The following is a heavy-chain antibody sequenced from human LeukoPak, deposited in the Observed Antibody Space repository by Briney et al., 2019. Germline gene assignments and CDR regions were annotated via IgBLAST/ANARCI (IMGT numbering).Heavy chain of an antibody. J-gene: IGHJ4*02. CDR2: MNPNSGNT. Sequence: GASVKVSCKASGYTFTSYDINWVRQATGQGLEWMGWMNPNSGNTGYAQKFQGRVTMTRNTSISTAYMELSRLRSDDTAVYYCARGLVVVPGAMFFDVQPGDYWGQGTLVTVSS. CDR1: GYTFTSYD. V-gene: IGHV1-8*01. CDR3: ARGLVVVPGAMFFDVQPGDY. D-gene: IGHD2-2*01.